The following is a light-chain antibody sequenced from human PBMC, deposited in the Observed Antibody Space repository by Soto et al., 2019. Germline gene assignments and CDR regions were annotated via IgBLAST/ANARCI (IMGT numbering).Light chain of an antibody. CDR1: QGLNHI. CDR2: DAS. Sequence: DIQMTQSPSSMSASLGDRVTITCRASQGLNHILAWYQQKPGRPPKLLIYDASTLQSGVPSRFSGGGSGTDFTLTISSLQPEDVATYYCQKNDRAPLTFGGGTKVEI. V-gene: IGKV1-27*01. J-gene: IGKJ4*01. CDR3: QKNDRAPLT.